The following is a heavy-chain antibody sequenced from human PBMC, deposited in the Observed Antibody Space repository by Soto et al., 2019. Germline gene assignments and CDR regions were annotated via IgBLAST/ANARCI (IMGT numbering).Heavy chain of an antibody. D-gene: IGHD3-9*01. CDR1: GFTFSSYG. CDR2: IWYDGSNK. J-gene: IGHJ6*02. CDR3: ARKKEYYDILPGYGMDV. Sequence: GGSLRLSCAASGFTFSSYGMHWVRQAPGKGLEWVAVIWYDGSNKYYADSVKGRFTISRDNSKNTLYLQMNSLRAEDTAVYYCARKKEYYDILPGYGMDVWGQGTTVPVSS. V-gene: IGHV3-33*01.